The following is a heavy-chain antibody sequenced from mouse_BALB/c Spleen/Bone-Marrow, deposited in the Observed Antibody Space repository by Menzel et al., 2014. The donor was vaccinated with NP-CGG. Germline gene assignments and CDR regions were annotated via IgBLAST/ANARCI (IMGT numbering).Heavy chain of an antibody. V-gene: IGHV4-1*02. CDR1: GFDFSRYW. D-gene: IGHD4-1*01. CDR3: AKRAGTWFAY. Sequence: EVKLVESGGGLVQPGGSLKLSCAASGFDFSRYWMRWARQAPGKGLEWIGEINPDSSTINYTPSLKDKFIISRDTATDALYLQMSKVRSEDTALYYCAKRAGTWFAYWGQGTLVTVSA. J-gene: IGHJ3*01. CDR2: INPDSSTI.